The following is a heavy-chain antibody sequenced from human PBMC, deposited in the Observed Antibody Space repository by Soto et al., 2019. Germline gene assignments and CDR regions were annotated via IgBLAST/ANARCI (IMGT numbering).Heavy chain of an antibody. V-gene: IGHV4-59*01. CDR3: ARDVAAPPYYYYYMDV. CDR1: GGSISSYY. J-gene: IGHJ6*03. D-gene: IGHD6-6*01. Sequence: SETLSLTCTVSGGSISSYYWSWIRQPPGKGLEWIGYIYYSGSTIYNPSLKSRVTISVDTSKNQFSLKLSSVTAADTAVYYCARDVAAPPYYYYYMDVWGKGTTVTVSS. CDR2: IYYSGST.